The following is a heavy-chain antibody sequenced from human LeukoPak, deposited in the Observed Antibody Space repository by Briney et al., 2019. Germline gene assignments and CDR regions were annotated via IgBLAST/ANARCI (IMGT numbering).Heavy chain of an antibody. CDR2: IYYSGST. Sequence: SETLSLTCTVSGGSISSYYWSWIRQPPGKGLEWIGYIYYSGSTYYNPSLKSRVTISVDTSKNQFSLKLSSVTAADTAVYYCARSFYDYVWGSFDYWGQGTLVTVSS. CDR3: ARSFYDYVWGSFDY. CDR1: GGSISSYY. J-gene: IGHJ4*02. D-gene: IGHD3-16*01. V-gene: IGHV4-30-4*01.